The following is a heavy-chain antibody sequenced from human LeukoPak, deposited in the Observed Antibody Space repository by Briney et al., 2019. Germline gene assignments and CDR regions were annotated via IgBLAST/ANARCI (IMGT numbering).Heavy chain of an antibody. D-gene: IGHD1-26*01. Sequence: SGGSLRLSCAASGFTFSSYSMNWVRQAPGKGLEWVSSISSSSSYIYYADSVKGRFTISRDNAKNSLYLQMNSLRAEDTAVYYCARGGGATNPFDYWGQGTLVTVSS. CDR3: ARGGGATNPFDY. CDR1: GFTFSSYS. J-gene: IGHJ4*02. CDR2: ISSSSSYI. V-gene: IGHV3-21*01.